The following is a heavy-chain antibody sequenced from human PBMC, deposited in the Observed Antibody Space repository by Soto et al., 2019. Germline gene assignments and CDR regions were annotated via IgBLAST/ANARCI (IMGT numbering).Heavy chain of an antibody. CDR3: ARATYDSSTYYLDY. D-gene: IGHD3-22*01. CDR1: GASISGGDYY. CDR2: IYYTGNT. J-gene: IGHJ4*02. V-gene: IGHV4-30-4*01. Sequence: QEQLQESGPGLVKPSQTLSLACTVSGASISGGDYYWTWIRQPPGKGLEWIGSIYYTGNTYSNPSLESRLSISVDPSNNQFALRLTSVTAPDTAIYSCARATYDSSTYYLDYWGQGTLVTVSS.